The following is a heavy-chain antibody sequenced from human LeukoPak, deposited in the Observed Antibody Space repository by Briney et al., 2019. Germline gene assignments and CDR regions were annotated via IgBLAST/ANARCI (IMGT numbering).Heavy chain of an antibody. J-gene: IGHJ3*02. V-gene: IGHV1-69*04. CDR1: GGTFSSYA. CDR3: ARDPETGLHITMVRGVPI. CDR2: IIPILGIA. D-gene: IGHD3-10*01. Sequence: GASVKVSCKASGGTFSSYAISWVRQAPGQGLEWMGRIIPILGIANYAQKFQGRVTITADISTSTAYMELSSLRSEDTAVYYCARDPETGLHITMVRGVPIWGQGTMVTVSS.